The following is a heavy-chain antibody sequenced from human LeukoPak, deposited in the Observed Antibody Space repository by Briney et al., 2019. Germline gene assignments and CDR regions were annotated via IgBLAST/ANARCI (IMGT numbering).Heavy chain of an antibody. CDR3: ARRNDFDI. J-gene: IGHJ3*02. CDR2: SYYSGST. V-gene: IGHV4-30-4*01. CDR1: GGSISSGDYY. Sequence: PSQTLSLTCTVSGGSISSGDYYWSWIRQPPGKGLEWIGYSYYSGSTYYNPSLKSRSTISLDTSKNQFSLNLSSVTAADTAVYYCARRNDFDIWGPGTMVTVSS.